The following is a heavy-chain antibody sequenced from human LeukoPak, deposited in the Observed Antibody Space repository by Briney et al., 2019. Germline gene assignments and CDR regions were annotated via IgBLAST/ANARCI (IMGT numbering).Heavy chain of an antibody. J-gene: IGHJ4*02. V-gene: IGHV3-9*01. CDR1: GFTFDDYA. Sequence: GGSLRLSCAASGFTFDDYAMHWVRQAPGKGLDWVSGISWNSGSIGYADSVKGRLTLSRDNAKNSLYLQMNSLRGEDTAVYYCAREEGGSGWYVENFDYWGQGTLVTVSS. CDR3: AREEGGSGWYVENFDY. CDR2: ISWNSGSI. D-gene: IGHD6-19*01.